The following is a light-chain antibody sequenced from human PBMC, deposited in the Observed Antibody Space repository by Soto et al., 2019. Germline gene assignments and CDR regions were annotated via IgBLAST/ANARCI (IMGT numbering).Light chain of an antibody. CDR1: QRVSSSY. J-gene: IGKJ4*01. V-gene: IGKV3-20*01. CDR2: GAS. CDR3: QQYGSSPLT. Sequence: EIVFTQSPGTLSLSPGERATLSCRASQRVSSSYLAWYQQKTGQAPRLLIYGASSRATGVPDRFSGSGSGTDFTLTISRXDPEDFAVYYCQQYGSSPLTFGGGTKVDIK.